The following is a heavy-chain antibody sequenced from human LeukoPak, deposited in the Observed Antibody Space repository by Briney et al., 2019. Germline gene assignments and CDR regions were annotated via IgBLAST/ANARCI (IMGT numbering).Heavy chain of an antibody. CDR3: ARDRGYSSFDY. D-gene: IGHD3-22*01. CDR2: IKEDGSEI. Sequence: GGSLRLSCAASAFTFSTYWMSWVRQAPGKGLEWVANIKEDGSEINYVDSVKGRFTISRDNAKNSLYLQMNSLRVEDTAVYYCARDRGYSSFDYWGQGTLVNVSS. V-gene: IGHV3-7*01. CDR1: AFTFSTYW. J-gene: IGHJ4*02.